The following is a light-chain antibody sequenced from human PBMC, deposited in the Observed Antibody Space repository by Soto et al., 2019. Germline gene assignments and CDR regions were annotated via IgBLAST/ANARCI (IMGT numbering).Light chain of an antibody. J-gene: IGKJ1*01. CDR3: QQSYDMPWT. CDR1: QSISTY. CDR2: AAY. Sequence: DIQMTQSPSSLSASVGDTVTITCRASQSISTYLTWYQQKPGKAPKLLIYAAYNLQSGVPSRFSGSGSGTDFTLTISSLQPEDFAAYYCQQSYDMPWTFDQGTKVEIK. V-gene: IGKV1-39*01.